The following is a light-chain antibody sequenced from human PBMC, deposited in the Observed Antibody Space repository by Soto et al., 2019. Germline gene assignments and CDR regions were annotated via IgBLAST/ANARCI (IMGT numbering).Light chain of an antibody. CDR1: QSVSSSY. CDR2: GAS. V-gene: IGKV3-20*01. Sequence: EIVLTQSPGTLSLSPGERATLSCRASQSVSSSYLAWYQQKPGQAPRLLIYGASSRATGIPDRFSGSGSGTDFTLTISRLEPEDFAVYYCQQYAXSPWTFGQXXKV. J-gene: IGKJ1*01. CDR3: QQYAXSPWT.